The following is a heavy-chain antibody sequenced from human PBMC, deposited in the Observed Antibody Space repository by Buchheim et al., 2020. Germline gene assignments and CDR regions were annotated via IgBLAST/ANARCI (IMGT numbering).Heavy chain of an antibody. CDR3: ARDLGNYYYYYGMDV. Sequence: QVQLVESGGGVVQPGRSLRLSCTASGFTFSDYSIHWVRQAPGKGLEWVAVIAGNSNPKFYSDSVKGRFTISRDNAKNTLYLQMNSLRAEDTAVYYCARDLGNYYYYYGMDVWGQGTT. CDR1: GFTFSDYS. J-gene: IGHJ6*02. D-gene: IGHD3-16*01. CDR2: IAGNSNPK. V-gene: IGHV3-30*04.